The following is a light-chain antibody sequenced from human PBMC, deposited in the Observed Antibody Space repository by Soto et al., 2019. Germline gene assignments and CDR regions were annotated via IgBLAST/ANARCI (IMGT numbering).Light chain of an antibody. V-gene: IGLV2-14*01. Sequence: QSALTQPASVSGSPGQSMTISCTGTSSDVGAYNYVSWYQQHPGKAPKLMIYDVSNRPSGVSNRFSGSKSGNTASLTISGLQAEDEADYYCSSYTSRITWVFGGGTKLTVL. J-gene: IGLJ3*02. CDR2: DVS. CDR1: SSDVGAYNY. CDR3: SSYTSRITWV.